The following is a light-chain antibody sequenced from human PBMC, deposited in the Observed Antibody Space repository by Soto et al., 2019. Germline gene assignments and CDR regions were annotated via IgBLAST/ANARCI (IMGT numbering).Light chain of an antibody. CDR2: GAS. V-gene: IGKV3-20*01. Sequence: EISFTQSPISLSFSPGERATLSFRTSQSVSSSYLAWYQQKPGQALRLLIYGASSRATGIPDRFRGSGSGTDFTLTISRLEREDFAVYYCQHYDGSLITFGHGTRLEIK. J-gene: IGKJ5*01. CDR1: QSVSSSY. CDR3: QHYDGSLIT.